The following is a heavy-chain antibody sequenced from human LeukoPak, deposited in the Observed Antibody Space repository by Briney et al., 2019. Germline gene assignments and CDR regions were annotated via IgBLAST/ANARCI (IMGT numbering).Heavy chain of an antibody. CDR1: EFTFSSYA. V-gene: IGHV3-30-3*01. CDR3: ARPSNGVNAFDI. CDR2: ISYDGSNR. Sequence: GGSLRLSCAASEFTFSSYAMHWVRQAPGKGLEWVAVISYDGSNRFYADSVKGRFIISRDNSKNTLYLEMNSLRVEDTAVYYCARPSNGVNAFDIWGQGTMVTVSS. J-gene: IGHJ3*02. D-gene: IGHD2-8*01.